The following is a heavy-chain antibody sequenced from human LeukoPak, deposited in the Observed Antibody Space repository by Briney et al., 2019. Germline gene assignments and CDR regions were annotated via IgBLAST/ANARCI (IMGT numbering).Heavy chain of an antibody. CDR2: ISSDGSNK. D-gene: IGHD6-13*01. V-gene: IGHV3-30*18. Sequence: GGSLSLSCAASGFTLRAYAMHWVRQAPGKGLEWVALISSDGSNKYYADFVKGRFTISRDSSKNTLYLQVNSLRAEDPAVYYCAKEGLGSSWYPNYFDYWGHGTLVTVSS. CDR3: AKEGLGSSWYPNYFDY. CDR1: GFTLRAYA. J-gene: IGHJ4*01.